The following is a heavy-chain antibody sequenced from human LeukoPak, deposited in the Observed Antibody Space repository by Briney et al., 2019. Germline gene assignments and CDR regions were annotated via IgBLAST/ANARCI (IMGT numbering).Heavy chain of an antibody. V-gene: IGHV4-34*01. CDR3: ARGTLAYDFWSGYYCAFDY. D-gene: IGHD3-3*01. Sequence: PSETLSLTCAVYGGSFSGYYWSWIRQPPGKGLEWTGEINHSGSTNYNPSLKSRVTISVDTSKNQFSLKLSSVTAADTAVYYCARGTLAYDFWSGYYCAFDYWGQGTLVTVSS. CDR2: INHSGST. J-gene: IGHJ4*02. CDR1: GGSFSGYY.